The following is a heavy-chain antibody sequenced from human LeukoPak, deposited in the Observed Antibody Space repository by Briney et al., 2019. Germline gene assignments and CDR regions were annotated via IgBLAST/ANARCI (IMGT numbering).Heavy chain of an antibody. CDR1: GGSISNSGFY. D-gene: IGHD3-3*01. J-gene: IGHJ5*02. CDR2: IYTSGST. V-gene: IGHV4-61*02. CDR3: ARWYDFWSGFNL. Sequence: SETLSLTCNVSGGSISNSGFYWSWIRQPAGKGLEWIGRIYTSGSTNYNPSLKSRVTMSVDTSKNQFSLKLSSVTAADTAVYYCARWYDFWSGFNLWGQGTLVTVSS.